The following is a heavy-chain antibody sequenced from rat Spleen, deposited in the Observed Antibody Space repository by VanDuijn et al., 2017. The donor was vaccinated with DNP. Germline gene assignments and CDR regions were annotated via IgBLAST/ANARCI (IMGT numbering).Heavy chain of an antibody. D-gene: IGHD1-1*01. CDR1: GFTFSDYN. Sequence: EVQLVESGGGLVQPGRSLKLSCAASGFTFSDYNMAWVHQAPKKGLEWVATISYDGSSTYYRDSVTGRLTISRDNAKNTLSLQMGSLRSEDTATYYCTTLITFMNGWGQGTSVTVSS. V-gene: IGHV5-7*01. CDR2: ISYDGSST. J-gene: IGHJ4*01. CDR3: TTLITFMNG.